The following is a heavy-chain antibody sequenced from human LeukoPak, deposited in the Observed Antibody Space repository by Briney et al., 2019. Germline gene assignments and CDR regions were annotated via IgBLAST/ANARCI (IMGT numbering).Heavy chain of an antibody. Sequence: GASVKVSCKASGYTFTGYHMHWVRQAPGQGLEWMGRINPNSGDTSYAQKFQGRVTMTRDTSTSTVYMELSSLRSEDTAVYYCARVAPITGDADYWGQGTLVTVSS. CDR3: ARVAPITGDADY. J-gene: IGHJ4*02. V-gene: IGHV1-46*01. CDR2: INPNSGDT. D-gene: IGHD7-27*01. CDR1: GYTFTGYH.